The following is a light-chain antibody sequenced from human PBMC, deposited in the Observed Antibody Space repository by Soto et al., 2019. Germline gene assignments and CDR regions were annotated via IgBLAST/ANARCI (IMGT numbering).Light chain of an antibody. J-gene: IGKJ4*01. CDR2: DAS. Sequence: DIQMTQSPSSLSASVGDRVTITCQASQDISNYLNWYQQKPGKAPKLLIYDASNLETGVPSRFSGSGSGTEFSLTISSLQPDDFATYYCQQYKSFSLTFGGGTRVEVK. CDR3: QQYKSFSLT. CDR1: QDISNY. V-gene: IGKV1-33*01.